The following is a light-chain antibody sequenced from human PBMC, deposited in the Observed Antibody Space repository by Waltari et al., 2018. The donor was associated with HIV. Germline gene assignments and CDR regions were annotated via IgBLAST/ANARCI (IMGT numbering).Light chain of an antibody. CDR2: YAS. Sequence: DIQMTQSPSSLSASVGDRVTITCPASQDFCSYLNWYQQKPGKAPKLLIYYASDWETGVPSRFSGSGSGTDFTFTISSLQPADIATYFCQQYENVPVTFGPGTKVEIK. CDR3: QQYENVPVT. CDR1: QDFCSY. J-gene: IGKJ3*01. V-gene: IGKV1-33*01.